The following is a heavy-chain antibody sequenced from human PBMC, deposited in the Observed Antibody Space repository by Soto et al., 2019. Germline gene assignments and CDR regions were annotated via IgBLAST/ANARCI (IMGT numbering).Heavy chain of an antibody. CDR3: ARYTWGSWGRTINPNWFDP. Sequence: SETLSLTCTVSGGSISSYYWSWIRQPPGKGLEWIGYIYYSGSTNYNPSLKSRVTISVDTSKNQFSLKLSSVTAADTAVYYCARYTWGSWGRTINPNWFDPWGQGTLVTVSS. J-gene: IGHJ5*02. V-gene: IGHV4-59*08. D-gene: IGHD3-16*01. CDR2: IYYSGST. CDR1: GGSISSYY.